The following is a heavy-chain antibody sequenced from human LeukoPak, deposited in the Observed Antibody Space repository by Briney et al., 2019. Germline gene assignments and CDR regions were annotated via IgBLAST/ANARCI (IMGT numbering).Heavy chain of an antibody. CDR3: ARVGYYDSSGYYYVDTYYFDY. J-gene: IGHJ4*02. D-gene: IGHD3-22*01. Sequence: GGSLRLSCAASGFTFSSYWMSWVRQAPGKGLEWVANIKQDGSEKYYVDSVKGRFTISRDNAKNSLYPQMNSLRAEDMAVYYCARVGYYDSSGYYYVDTYYFDYWGQGTLVTVSS. V-gene: IGHV3-7*01. CDR1: GFTFSSYW. CDR2: IKQDGSEK.